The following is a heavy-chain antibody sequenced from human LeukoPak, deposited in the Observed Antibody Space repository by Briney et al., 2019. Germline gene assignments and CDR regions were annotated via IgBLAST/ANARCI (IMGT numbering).Heavy chain of an antibody. CDR3: ARTHLDFIGAAGSIWFDP. Sequence: SETLSLTCTVCGGSISSYYWIWIRQPAGKGLEWIGRIYTSGSTNYNPSLKSRVTMSVDTSKNQFSLKLRSVTAAETAVYYCARTHLDFIGAAGSIWFDPRGRGTLVTVCS. D-gene: IGHD6-13*01. CDR2: IYTSGST. J-gene: IGHJ5*02. CDR1: GGSISSYY. V-gene: IGHV4-4*07.